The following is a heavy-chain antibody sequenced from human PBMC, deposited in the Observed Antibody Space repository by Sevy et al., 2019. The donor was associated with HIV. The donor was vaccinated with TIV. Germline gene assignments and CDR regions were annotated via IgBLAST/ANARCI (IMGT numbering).Heavy chain of an antibody. CDR3: AKDKGSGWYYFDY. CDR2: ISWNSGSI. CDR1: GFTFNTYN. V-gene: IGHV3-9*01. D-gene: IGHD6-19*01. Sequence: GGSLRLSCAVSGFTFNTYNMNWVRQAPGKGLEWVSGISWNSGSIGYADSVKGRFTISRDNAKNSLYLQMNSLRAEDTALYYCAKDKGSGWYYFDYWGQGTLVTVSS. J-gene: IGHJ4*02.